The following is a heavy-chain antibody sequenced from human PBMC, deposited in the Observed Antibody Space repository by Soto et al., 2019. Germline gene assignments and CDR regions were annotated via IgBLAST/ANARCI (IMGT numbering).Heavy chain of an antibody. CDR2: IWYDGSNK. Sequence: PGGSLRLSCAASGFTFSSYGMHWVRQAPGKGLEWVAVIWYDGSNKYYADSVKGRFTISRDNAKKSLYLQMNSLRAEDTAVYYCARDFPYYDSSGYSLPDYWGQGTLVTVSS. V-gene: IGHV3-33*01. D-gene: IGHD3-22*01. CDR1: GFTFSSYG. J-gene: IGHJ4*02. CDR3: ARDFPYYDSSGYSLPDY.